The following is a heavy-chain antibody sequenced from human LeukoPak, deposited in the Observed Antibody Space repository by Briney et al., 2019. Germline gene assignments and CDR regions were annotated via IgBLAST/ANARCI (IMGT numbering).Heavy chain of an antibody. CDR1: VLTPIINY. CDR3: ARSLYSSSPFDY. J-gene: IGHJ4*02. Sequence: RGSLRLSPAASVLTPIINYMSGVRPAPGRGVEWVSVTYSGGSTYYADSVKGRFTISRHNSKNTLYLQMNSLRAEDTAVYYCARSLYSSSPFDYWGQGTLVTVSS. V-gene: IGHV3-53*04. CDR2: TYSGGST. D-gene: IGHD6-13*01.